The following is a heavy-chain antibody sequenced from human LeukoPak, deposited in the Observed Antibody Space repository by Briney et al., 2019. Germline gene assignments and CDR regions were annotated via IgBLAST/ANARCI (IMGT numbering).Heavy chain of an antibody. Sequence: PGGSLRLSCATSGFTFSDYTMNWVRQPPGKRLEWLSSISSRGSVIYYADSVKGRFTISRDNANNSLYLQMNSLRAEDTALYYCASGSYSEKSLDYWGQGTLVTVSS. CDR2: ISSRGSVI. CDR1: GFTFSDYT. D-gene: IGHD1-26*01. J-gene: IGHJ4*02. CDR3: ASGSYSEKSLDY. V-gene: IGHV3-21*04.